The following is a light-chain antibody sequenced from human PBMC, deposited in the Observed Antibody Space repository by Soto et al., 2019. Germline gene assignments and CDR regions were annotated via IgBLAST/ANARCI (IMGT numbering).Light chain of an antibody. J-gene: IGKJ3*01. CDR1: QDISRY. V-gene: IGKV1-9*01. CDR2: AAS. Sequence: DIQLTQSPSFLSASVGDRVTITCRASQDISRYLAWYQQKAGKAPTLLIYAASTLQKGVPSRFSGSGSGSEFTLTITILQPDDFATYYCQQLNTYPLFTFGPGTEVDI. CDR3: QQLNTYPLFT.